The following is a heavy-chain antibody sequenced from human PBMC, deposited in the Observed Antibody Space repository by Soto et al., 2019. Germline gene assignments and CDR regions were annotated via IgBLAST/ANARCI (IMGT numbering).Heavy chain of an antibody. CDR3: ARDFSDSSGCFDY. D-gene: IGHD6-19*01. CDR2: IWFDGSNK. CDR1: GFTFSSYG. Sequence: PGGSLRLSCAASGFTFSSYGMHWVRQAPGKGLEWVAVIWFDGSNKWYADSVKGRFTISRDNSKNTLYLQMNSLRAEDTAVYYCARDFSDSSGCFDYWGQGTLVTVSS. J-gene: IGHJ4*02. V-gene: IGHV3-33*01.